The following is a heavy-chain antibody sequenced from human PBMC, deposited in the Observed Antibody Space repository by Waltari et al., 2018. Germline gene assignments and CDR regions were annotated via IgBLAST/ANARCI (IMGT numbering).Heavy chain of an antibody. CDR2: LNEDGSSK. J-gene: IGHJ4*02. V-gene: IGHV3-7*01. Sequence: EVQLVESGGGLVRPGGSLRLSCAASGFTFSTYCMTWIRKAPGKGLEWVASLNEDGSSKYYLDSVKGRFTISRDNARNSLYLQMNGLGAEDTAVYYCSRDRIWFRETQDYWGQGTLVTVSS. D-gene: IGHD3-10*01. CDR3: SRDRIWFRETQDY. CDR1: GFTFSTYC.